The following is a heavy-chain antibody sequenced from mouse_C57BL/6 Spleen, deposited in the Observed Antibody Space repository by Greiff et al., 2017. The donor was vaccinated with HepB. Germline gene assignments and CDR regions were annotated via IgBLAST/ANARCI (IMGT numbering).Heavy chain of an antibody. Sequence: EVMLVESGGGLVKPGGSLKLSCAASGFTFSSYTMSWVRQTPEKRLEWVATISGGGGNTYYPDSVKGRFTISRDNAKNTLYLQMSSLRSEDTALYYCARHDEYYYYGSSYDYYAMDYWGQGTSVTVSS. J-gene: IGHJ4*01. CDR2: ISGGGGNT. CDR3: ARHDEYYYYGSSYDYYAMDY. CDR1: GFTFSSYT. D-gene: IGHD1-1*01. V-gene: IGHV5-9*01.